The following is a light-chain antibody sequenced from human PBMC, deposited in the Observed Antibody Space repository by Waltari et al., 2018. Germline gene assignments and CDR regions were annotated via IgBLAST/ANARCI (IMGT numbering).Light chain of an antibody. V-gene: IGLV3-21*04. CDR2: YEN. Sequence: SHVLTQPPSVSVAPGQAAKITCESGNIGSERVHWYQQKTGQAPLLVNYYENDRPPGTPESFSGSNSGDTATLTISRVEVGDEADYYCQVWPARLEHPVFGTGTKVTVL. J-gene: IGLJ1*01. CDR3: QVWPARLEHPV. CDR1: NIGSER.